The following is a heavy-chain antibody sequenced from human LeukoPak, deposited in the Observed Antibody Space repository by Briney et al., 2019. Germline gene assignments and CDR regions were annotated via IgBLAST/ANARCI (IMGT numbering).Heavy chain of an antibody. V-gene: IGHV4-34*01. D-gene: IGHD3-22*01. CDR3: ARSRGDYHDSSGYYYDY. CDR1: GGSFSGYY. CDR2: INHSGST. J-gene: IGHJ4*02. Sequence: SETLSLTCAVYGGSFSGYYWSWIRQPPGKGLEWIGEINHSGSTNYNPSLKSRVTISVDTSKNQFSLKLSSVTAADTAVYYCARSRGDYHDSSGYYYDYWGQGTLVTVSS.